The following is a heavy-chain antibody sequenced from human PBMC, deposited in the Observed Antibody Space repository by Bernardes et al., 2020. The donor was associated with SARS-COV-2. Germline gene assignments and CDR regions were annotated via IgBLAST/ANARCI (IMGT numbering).Heavy chain of an antibody. V-gene: IGHV3-23*01. CDR1: GFTFSSYA. CDR3: AKGTDSWVPPSYYDFWSGYYTGGGAPSFDY. Sequence: GGSLRLSCAASGFTFSSYAMSWVRQAPGKGLEWVSAISGSGGSTYYADSVKGRFTISRDNSKNTLYLQMNSLRAEDTAVYYCAKGTDSWVPPSYYDFWSGYYTGGGAPSFDYWGQGTLVTVSS. J-gene: IGHJ4*02. CDR2: ISGSGGST. D-gene: IGHD3-3*01.